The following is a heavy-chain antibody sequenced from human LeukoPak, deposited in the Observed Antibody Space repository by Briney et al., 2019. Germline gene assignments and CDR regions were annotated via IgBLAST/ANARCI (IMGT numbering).Heavy chain of an antibody. CDR1: GFTLSSYA. V-gene: IGHV3-23*01. Sequence: GGSLRLSCAASGFTLSSYAMSWVRQGPGKGLEWVSAISVSGNTYHADSVKGRFTISRDSSKNTLYLQMNSLRAGDAAVYYCARMMEGFDPWGQGTLVTVSS. J-gene: IGHJ5*02. D-gene: IGHD3-16*01. CDR3: ARMMEGFDP. CDR2: ISVSGNT.